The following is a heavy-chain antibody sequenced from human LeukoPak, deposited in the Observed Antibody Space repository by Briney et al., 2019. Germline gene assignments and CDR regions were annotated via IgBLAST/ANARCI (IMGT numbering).Heavy chain of an antibody. Sequence: PSETLSLTCTVSGGSISSYYWSWIRQPPGKGLEWIGYIYYSGSTNYNPSLKSRVTISVDTSKNQFSLKLSSVTAADTAVYYCAGGYSGYDIYYFDYWGQGTLVTVSS. V-gene: IGHV4-59*01. D-gene: IGHD5-12*01. CDR3: AGGYSGYDIYYFDY. CDR2: IYYSGST. J-gene: IGHJ4*02. CDR1: GGSISSYY.